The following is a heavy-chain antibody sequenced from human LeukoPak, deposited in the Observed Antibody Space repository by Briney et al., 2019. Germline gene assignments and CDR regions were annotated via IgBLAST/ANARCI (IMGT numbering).Heavy chain of an antibody. V-gene: IGHV4-4*07. CDR2: MYASGRT. J-gene: IGHJ4*02. Sequence: SETLSLTCAVSGDSISSFYWNWIRQPAWKGLEWIGRMYASGRTDYNPSLKSRLTISIDTSKNQFSLQLNSVTPEDTAVYYCARGWDPYNSSLDYWGQGTLVTVSS. CDR3: ARGWDPYNSSLDY. D-gene: IGHD6-13*01. CDR1: GDSISSFY.